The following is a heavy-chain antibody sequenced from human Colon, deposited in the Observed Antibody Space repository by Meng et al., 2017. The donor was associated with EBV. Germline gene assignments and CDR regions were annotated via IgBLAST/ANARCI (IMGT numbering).Heavy chain of an antibody. CDR2: IDDSGST. CDR1: GFSISSNIR. J-gene: IGHJ4*02. Sequence: VRLQRSGPGLVKPPGTLSSHCGVSGFSISSNIRWTWVRQPPGKGLEWIGDIDDSGSTNYNPSLNSRISISLDKSKNHFSLKVNSVTAADTAVYYCARGKQDAWELLAYWGQGALVTVSS. V-gene: IGHV4-4*03. D-gene: IGHD1-26*01. CDR3: ARGKQDAWELLAY.